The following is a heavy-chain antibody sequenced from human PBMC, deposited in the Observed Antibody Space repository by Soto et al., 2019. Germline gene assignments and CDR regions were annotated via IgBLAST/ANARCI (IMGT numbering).Heavy chain of an antibody. V-gene: IGHV5-51*04. CDR3: ARRSHTSSSIDY. CDR2: VYPGDSDT. J-gene: IGHJ4*02. D-gene: IGHD6-6*01. Sequence: ESLKISCQGSGYTFISYWIGWVRQMPGKGLEWMGIVYPGDSDTRYSPSFQGKVTISADKPISTAYLQWSSLKASDTAIYYCARRSHTSSSIDYWGQGTLVTVSS. CDR1: GYTFISYW.